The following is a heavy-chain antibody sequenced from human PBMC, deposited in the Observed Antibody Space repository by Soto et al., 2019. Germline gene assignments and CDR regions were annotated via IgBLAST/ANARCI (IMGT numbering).Heavy chain of an antibody. J-gene: IGHJ4*02. Sequence: QVQLQESGPGLVKPSETLSLTCTVSGGSISSYYWGWIRQPPGKGLEWIGHIFYTGITNYGSSNDHRSLQSRVTISADTSKNHFSLKVTSVTAADTALYFCARHYPTGHNWNCFDYWGRGTLVTVFS. V-gene: IGHV4-59*08. CDR2: IFYTGIT. CDR1: GGSISSYY. CDR3: ARHYPTGHNWNCFDY. D-gene: IGHD1-1*01.